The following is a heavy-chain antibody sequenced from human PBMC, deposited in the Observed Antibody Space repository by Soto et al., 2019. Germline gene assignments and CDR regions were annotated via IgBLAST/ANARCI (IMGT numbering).Heavy chain of an antibody. D-gene: IGHD3-10*01. CDR1: GFTFSSYA. V-gene: IGHV3-23*01. CDR2: ISGSGGST. CDR3: AKIRNGVRGVIGAFDY. Sequence: GSLRLSCASSGFTFSSYAMSWVLQAPVKGLEWVSAISGSGGSTYYADSVKGRFTISRDNSKNTLYLQMNSLRAEDTAVYYCAKIRNGVRGVIGAFDYWGQGTLVTVSS. J-gene: IGHJ4*02.